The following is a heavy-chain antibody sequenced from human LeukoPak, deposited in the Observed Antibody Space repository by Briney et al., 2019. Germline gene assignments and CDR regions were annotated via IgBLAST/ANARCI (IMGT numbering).Heavy chain of an antibody. CDR3: ARRLRYFDWLFDNWFDP. V-gene: IGHV1-18*01. D-gene: IGHD3-9*01. CDR1: GYTFTSYG. Sequence: ASVKVSCKASGYTFTSYGISWVRQAPGQGLEWMGWISAYNGNTNYAQKLQGRVTMTTDTSTSTAYMELRSLRSDDTAVYYCARRLRYFDWLFDNWFDPWGQGTLVTVSS. CDR2: ISAYNGNT. J-gene: IGHJ5*02.